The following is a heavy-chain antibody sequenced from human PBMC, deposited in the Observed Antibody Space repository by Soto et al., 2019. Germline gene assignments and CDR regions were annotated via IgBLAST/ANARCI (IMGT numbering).Heavy chain of an antibody. V-gene: IGHV3-23*01. J-gene: IGHJ4*02. CDR3: GKGPNYGDYEVGDY. D-gene: IGHD4-17*01. CDR2: ISGSGGST. CDR1: GFTFSSYA. Sequence: EVQLLESGGGLVQPGGSLRLSCAASGFTFSSYAMSWVRQAPGKGLEWVSSISGSGGSTYYADSVKGRFTISRDNSKDALYLQMNSLRAEDTAVYYCGKGPNYGDYEVGDYWGRGTLVTVCS.